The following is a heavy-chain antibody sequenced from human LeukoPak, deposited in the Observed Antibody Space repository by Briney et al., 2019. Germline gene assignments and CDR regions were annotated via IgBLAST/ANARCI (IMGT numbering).Heavy chain of an antibody. CDR2: ISSYNGNT. J-gene: IGHJ3*02. D-gene: IGHD6-19*01. CDR1: LYTLTSYV. V-gene: IGHV1-18*01. CDR3: AHDVAVGRRNAFDI. Sequence: ASVKVSSMEPLYTLTSYVRSWVRQAPGQGLEWMGWISSYNGNTNYAQKLQGRVTMSTDTSTGTAYMELRSMRSDDTAVYYCAHDVAVGRRNAFDIWGQGTMVTVSS.